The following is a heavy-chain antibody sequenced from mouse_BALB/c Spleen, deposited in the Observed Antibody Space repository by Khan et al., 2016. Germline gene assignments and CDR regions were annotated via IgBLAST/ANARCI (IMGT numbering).Heavy chain of an antibody. Sequence: VQLQQSGAELVRSGASVKSFCTASGFNIKDYYIQWVKQRPEQGLEWIGWIDPENGDTGYVPTFQGKATMTAETSSNTAYLQPSSLTSEDTAVYYCTFYSNILAWFACGGRVTLVTVSA. CDR1: GFNIKDYY. J-gene: IGHJ3*01. V-gene: IGHV14-4*02. D-gene: IGHD2-5*01. CDR2: IDPENGDT. CDR3: TFYSNILAWFAC.